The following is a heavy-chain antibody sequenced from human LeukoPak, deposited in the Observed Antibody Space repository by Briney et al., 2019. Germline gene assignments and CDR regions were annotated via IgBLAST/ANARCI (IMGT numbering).Heavy chain of an antibody. Sequence: PSETLSLTCTLSGGSLSSGDYYWSWIRQPPGKGLEWIGYIYYSGSTYYNPSLKSRVPISVDTSKNQFSLKLSSVTAADTAVYYCARAGLRYFDWLFRFKGFDPWGQGTLVTVSS. CDR1: GGSLSSGDYY. D-gene: IGHD3-9*01. V-gene: IGHV4-30-4*01. J-gene: IGHJ5*02. CDR2: IYYSGST. CDR3: ARAGLRYFDWLFRFKGFDP.